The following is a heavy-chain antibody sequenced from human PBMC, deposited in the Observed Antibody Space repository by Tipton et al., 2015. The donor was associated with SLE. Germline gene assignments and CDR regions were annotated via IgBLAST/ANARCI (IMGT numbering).Heavy chain of an antibody. CDR3: ARDVYSLYYYYYGMDV. CDR2: IYYSGST. V-gene: IGHV4-59*11. D-gene: IGHD4-11*01. J-gene: IGHJ6*02. CDR1: GGSISSHY. Sequence: LRLSCTVSGGSISSHYWSWIRQPPGKGLEWIGSIYYSGSTYYNPSLKSRVTISVDTSKNQFSLKLSSVTAADTAVYYCARDVYSLYYYYYGMDVWGQGTTVTVSS.